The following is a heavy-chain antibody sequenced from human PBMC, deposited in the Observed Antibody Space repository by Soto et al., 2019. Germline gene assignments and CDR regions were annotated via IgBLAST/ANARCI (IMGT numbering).Heavy chain of an antibody. Sequence: SETLSLTCAVSGGSISSGGYSWSWIRQPPGKGLEWIGYIYHSGSTYYNPSLKSRVTISVDRSKNQFSLKLSSVTAADTAVYYCARVEDGYNSPYFDYWGQGTLVTVSS. CDR3: ARVEDGYNSPYFDY. D-gene: IGHD5-12*01. V-gene: IGHV4-30-2*01. CDR1: GGSISSGGYS. CDR2: IYHSGST. J-gene: IGHJ4*02.